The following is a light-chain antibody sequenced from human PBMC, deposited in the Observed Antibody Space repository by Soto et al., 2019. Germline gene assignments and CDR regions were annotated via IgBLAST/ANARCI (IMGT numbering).Light chain of an antibody. J-gene: IGKJ4*01. CDR2: GAS. CDR1: QSVGSSY. V-gene: IGKV3-20*01. CDR3: QQYGSSPLT. Sequence: EIVLTQSPGTLSLSPGERATLSCRASQSVGSSYLAWYQQKPGQAPRLLIYGASSRATGIPDRFSGSGSGTDFTLTISRLEPEDFAVHYCQQYGSSPLTFGGGTKVEIK.